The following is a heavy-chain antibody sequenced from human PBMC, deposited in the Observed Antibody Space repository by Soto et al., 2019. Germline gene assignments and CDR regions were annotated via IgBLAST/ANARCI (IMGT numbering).Heavy chain of an antibody. V-gene: IGHV4-34*01. Sequence: PSETLSLTCAVYGGSFSGYYWSWIRQPPGKGLEWIGEINHSGSTNYNPYLKSRVTISVDTSKNQFSLKLSSVTAADTAVYYCARPDRGSSWYNWFDPWGQGTLVTVSS. D-gene: IGHD6-13*01. J-gene: IGHJ5*02. CDR1: GGSFSGYY. CDR3: ARPDRGSSWYNWFDP. CDR2: INHSGST.